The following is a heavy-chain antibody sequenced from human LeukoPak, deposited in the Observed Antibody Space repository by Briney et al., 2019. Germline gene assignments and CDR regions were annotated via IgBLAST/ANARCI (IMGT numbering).Heavy chain of an antibody. CDR3: AGDGCSGGSCPYGMDV. CDR1: GYTFTGYY. V-gene: IGHV1-2*04. J-gene: IGHJ6*02. Sequence: ASVKVSCKASGYTFTGYYMHWVRQAPGQGLEWMGWINPNSGGTNYAQKFQGWVTMTRDTSISTAYMELSRLRSDDTAVYYCAGDGCSGGSCPYGMDVWGQGTTVTVSS. D-gene: IGHD2-15*01. CDR2: INPNSGGT.